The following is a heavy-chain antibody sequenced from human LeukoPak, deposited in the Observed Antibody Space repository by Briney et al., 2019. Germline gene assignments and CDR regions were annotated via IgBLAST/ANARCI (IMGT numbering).Heavy chain of an antibody. Sequence: PGGSLRLSCAASAFTFSSYWMHWVRHAPGKGLVWVSRINSDGSGSSYADSVKGRFTISRDNAKNTLYLQMNSLRAADTAVYYCASGTAMVLGFVRADAFDIWGQGTMVTVSS. CDR2: INSDGSGS. CDR1: AFTFSSYW. CDR3: ASGTAMVLGFVRADAFDI. J-gene: IGHJ3*02. V-gene: IGHV3-74*01. D-gene: IGHD5-18*01.